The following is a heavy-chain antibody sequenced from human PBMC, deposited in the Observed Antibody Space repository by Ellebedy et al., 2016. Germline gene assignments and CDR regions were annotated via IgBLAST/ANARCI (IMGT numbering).Heavy chain of an antibody. Sequence: SVKVSCXASGGTFSSYAISWVRQAPGQGFEWMGGIIPIFGTANYAQKFQGRVTITADESTSTAYMELSSLRSEDTAVYYCARSGNDYGDYVHYYYYMDVWGKGTTVTVSS. CDR2: IIPIFGTA. J-gene: IGHJ6*03. V-gene: IGHV1-69*13. CDR3: ARSGNDYGDYVHYYYYMDV. CDR1: GGTFSSYA. D-gene: IGHD4-17*01.